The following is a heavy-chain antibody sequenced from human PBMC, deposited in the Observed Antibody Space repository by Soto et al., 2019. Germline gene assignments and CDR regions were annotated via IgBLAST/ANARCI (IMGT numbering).Heavy chain of an antibody. D-gene: IGHD1-1*01. V-gene: IGHV1-2*02. CDR1: GYTFSDYY. CDR2: INPNSGGT. J-gene: IGHJ4*02. Sequence: QVQLVQSGAEVRKPGASVKVSCKASGYTFSDYYIHWVRQAPGQGLEWMGWINPNSGGTKYAPKFQGVVTMTRDTSITKAYMELSRLRSGDTAVYYCARDPATAKPEGVDFWGQGTLVTVSS. CDR3: ARDPATAKPEGVDF.